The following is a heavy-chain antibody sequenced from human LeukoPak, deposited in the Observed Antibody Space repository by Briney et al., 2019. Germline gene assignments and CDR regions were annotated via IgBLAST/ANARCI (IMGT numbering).Heavy chain of an antibody. CDR3: ARGHTAMVRGVLGYYYMDV. Sequence: SETLSLTCAVYGGSFSGYYWSWIRQPPGKGLEWIGEINHSGSTNYNPSLKSRVTISVDTSENQFSLKLSSVTAADTAVYYCARGHTAMVRGVLGYYYMDVWGKGTTVTVSS. D-gene: IGHD3-10*01. V-gene: IGHV4-34*01. J-gene: IGHJ6*03. CDR1: GGSFSGYY. CDR2: INHSGST.